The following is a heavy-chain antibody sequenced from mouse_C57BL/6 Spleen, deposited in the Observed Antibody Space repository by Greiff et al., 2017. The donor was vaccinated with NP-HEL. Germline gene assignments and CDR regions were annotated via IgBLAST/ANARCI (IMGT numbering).Heavy chain of an antibody. CDR1: GYSFTGYY. Sequence: VQLQQSGPELVKPGASVKISCKASGYSFTGYYMNWVKQSPEKSLEWIGEINPSTGGTTYNQKFKAKATLTVDKSSSTAYMQLKSLTSEDSAVYYCARNGNYVFAYWGQGTLVTVSA. D-gene: IGHD2-1*01. V-gene: IGHV1-42*01. J-gene: IGHJ3*01. CDR3: ARNGNYVFAY. CDR2: INPSTGGT.